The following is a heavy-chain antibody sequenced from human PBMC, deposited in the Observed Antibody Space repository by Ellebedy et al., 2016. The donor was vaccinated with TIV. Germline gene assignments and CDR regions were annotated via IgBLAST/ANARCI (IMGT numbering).Heavy chain of an antibody. CDR1: GASFSNYY. CDR2: INRSGST. J-gene: IGHJ4*02. CDR3: ARLAIAVTNPQADS. V-gene: IGHV4-34*01. D-gene: IGHD2-2*03. Sequence: SETLSLTXAVYGASFSNYYWSWIRQPPGKGLEWIGEINRSGSTNYNPSLQSRVTISVDTSKNQFSLKLNSVTAADTAVYYCARLAIAVTNPQADSWGQGTLVTVSS.